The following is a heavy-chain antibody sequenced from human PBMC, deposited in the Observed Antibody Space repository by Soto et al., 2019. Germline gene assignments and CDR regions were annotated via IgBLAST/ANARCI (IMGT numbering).Heavy chain of an antibody. CDR1: GYTFTAYY. Sequence: QVHLVQSGAEVREPGASVKFSCKTSGYTFTAYYIHWVRQAPGQGLEWMGWVNPKSGGTEFSRKFRGRVTMTSDTSSSTAYMEVGRLTSDDTAVYYCARSGEGWQQGDNWGQGNLVTVSS. CDR2: VNPKSGGT. V-gene: IGHV1-2*02. J-gene: IGHJ4*02. CDR3: ARSGEGWQQGDN.